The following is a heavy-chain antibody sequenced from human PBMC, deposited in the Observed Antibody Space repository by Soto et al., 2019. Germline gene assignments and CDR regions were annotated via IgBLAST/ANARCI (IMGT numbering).Heavy chain of an antibody. CDR3: ANLWPDIVGVTRPLDYGMDV. J-gene: IGHJ6*02. CDR1: GFTFSSYA. CDR2: ISGSGGSK. V-gene: IGHV3-23*01. Sequence: GGSLRLSCAASGFTFSSYAMSWVRQAPGKGLEWVSAISGSGGSKYYADSVKGRFTISRDNSKNTLYLQMNSLRAEDTAVYYCANLWPDIVGVTRPLDYGMDVWGQGTTVTVSS. D-gene: IGHD2-21*02.